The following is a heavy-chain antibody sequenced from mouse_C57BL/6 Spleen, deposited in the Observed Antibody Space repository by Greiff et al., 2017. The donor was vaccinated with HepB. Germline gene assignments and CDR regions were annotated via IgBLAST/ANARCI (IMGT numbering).Heavy chain of an antibody. CDR2: IYPGDGDT. Sequence: QVQLQQSGPELVKPGASVKISCKASGYAFSSSWMNWVKQRPGKGLEWIGRIYPGDGDTNYNGKFKGKATLTADKSSSTAYMQLSSLTSEDSAVYFCARRSDHYDAMDYWGQGTSVTVSS. CDR1: GYAFSSSW. CDR3: ARRSDHYDAMDY. J-gene: IGHJ4*01. D-gene: IGHD1-3*01. V-gene: IGHV1-82*01.